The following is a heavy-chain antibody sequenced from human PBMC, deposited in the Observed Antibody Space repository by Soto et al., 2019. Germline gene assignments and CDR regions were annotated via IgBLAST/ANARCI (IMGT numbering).Heavy chain of an antibody. D-gene: IGHD2-21*02. CDR3: TRRGDCTSALCYLFGSSWYFDL. V-gene: IGHV3-21*02. J-gene: IGHJ2*01. CDR2: ITTTGDAT. Sequence: ELAESGGGRVRPGGSLRLSCEASGFTFGTFSMIWVRQSPGKGLEWVSSITTTGDATYADSVKGRFTVSRDNARKSLFLTMASLTAEDTALYYCTRRGDCTSALCYLFGSSWYFDLWGRGTLVTVSS. CDR1: GFTFGTFS.